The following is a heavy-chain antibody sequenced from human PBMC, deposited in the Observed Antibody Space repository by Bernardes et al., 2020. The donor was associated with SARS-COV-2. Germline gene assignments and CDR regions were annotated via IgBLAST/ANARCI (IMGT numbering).Heavy chain of an antibody. Sequence: GGSLILSCAASGFTFSSSAMSWVRQAPGKGLEWVSAIRGNGDTTYYADSVKGRFTISRDNSENTLYLQMNSLRVEDTAVYYCAKEWDTVPGNAFDIWGHGTLVTVSS. D-gene: IGHD2-8*01. CDR1: GFTFSSSA. CDR2: IRGNGDTT. V-gene: IGHV3-23*01. J-gene: IGHJ3*02. CDR3: AKEWDTVPGNAFDI.